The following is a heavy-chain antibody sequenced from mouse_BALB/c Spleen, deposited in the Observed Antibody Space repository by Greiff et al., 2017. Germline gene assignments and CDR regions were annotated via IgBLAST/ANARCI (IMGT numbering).Heavy chain of an antibody. V-gene: IGHV3-2*02. Sequence: ESGPGLVKPSQSLSLTCTVTGYSITSDYAWNWIRQFPGNKLEWMGYISYSGSTSYNPSLKSRISITRDTSKNQFFLQLNSVTTEDTATYYCARGGVITTAVGYFDVWGAGTTVTVSS. CDR1: GYSITSDYA. J-gene: IGHJ1*01. CDR2: ISYSGST. D-gene: IGHD1-1*01. CDR3: ARGGVITTAVGYFDV.